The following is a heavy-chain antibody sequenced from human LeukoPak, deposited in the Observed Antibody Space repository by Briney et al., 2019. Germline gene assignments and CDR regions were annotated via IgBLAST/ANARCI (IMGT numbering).Heavy chain of an antibody. CDR2: IIPIFGTA. Sequence: SVKVSCKASGYTFTGYYMHWVRQAPGQGLEWMGGIIPIFGTANYAQKFQGRVTITTDESTSTAYMELSSLRSEDTAVYYCARVFAPYYYGSSGYSHFDYWGQGTLVTVSS. J-gene: IGHJ4*02. CDR3: ARVFAPYYYGSSGYSHFDY. V-gene: IGHV1-69*05. CDR1: GYTFTGYY. D-gene: IGHD3-22*01.